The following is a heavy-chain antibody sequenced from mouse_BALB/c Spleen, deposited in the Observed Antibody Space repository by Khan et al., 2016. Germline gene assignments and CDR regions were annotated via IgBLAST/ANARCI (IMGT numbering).Heavy chain of an antibody. J-gene: IGHJ4*01. Sequence: VKLKESGPGLVAPSQSLSITCTVSGFSLTTYGVHWIRQPPGKGLEWLGVIWAGGSTNYNSALMSRLSITKDNSKSQVFLKMNSLQTDDTAMYYCARGYGNYVSYAMDYWGQGTSVTVSS. CDR1: GFSLTTYG. CDR2: IWAGGST. V-gene: IGHV2-9*02. CDR3: ARGYGNYVSYAMDY. D-gene: IGHD2-1*01.